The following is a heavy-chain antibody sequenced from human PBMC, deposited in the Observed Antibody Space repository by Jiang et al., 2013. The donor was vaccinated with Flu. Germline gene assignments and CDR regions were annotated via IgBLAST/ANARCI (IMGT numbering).Heavy chain of an antibody. D-gene: IGHD2-21*02. CDR1: SGSISSHY. CDR2: IHNSGTT. Sequence: GSGLVKPSETLSLTCTVSSGSISSHYRSWIRQPPGKGLEWIGYIHNSGTTNYNPSLKSRVTISIDTSTNQFSLKLISVTAPDTAVYYCARSYCGGDCYSMFGYSYYGMDVWGQGTTVAVSS. CDR3: ARSYCGGDCYSMFGYSYYGMDV. J-gene: IGHJ6*02. V-gene: IGHV4-59*08.